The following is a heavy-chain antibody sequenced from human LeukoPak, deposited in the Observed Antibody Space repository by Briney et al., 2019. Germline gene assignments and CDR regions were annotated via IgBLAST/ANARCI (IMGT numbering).Heavy chain of an antibody. J-gene: IGHJ4*02. CDR2: IYYSGST. Sequence: SETLSLTCSVSGGSIRSYYWSWIRQPPGKGLEWIGYIYYSGSTNYNPSLKSRVTISVDTSKNQFSLKLSSVTAADTAVYYCATMVQGVHTYFGSWGQGNLVAVSS. CDR1: GGSIRSYY. CDR3: ATMVQGVHTYFGS. V-gene: IGHV4-59*01. D-gene: IGHD3-10*01.